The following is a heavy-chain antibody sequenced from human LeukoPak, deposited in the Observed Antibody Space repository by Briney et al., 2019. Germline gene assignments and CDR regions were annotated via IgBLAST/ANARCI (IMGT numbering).Heavy chain of an antibody. J-gene: IGHJ4*02. Sequence: ASVKVSFTVSGYTLTELSMHWVRQAPGKGLEWMGGFDPEDGETIYAQKFQGRVTMTEDTSTDTAYMELSSLRSEDTAVYYCATVPYSRAAGGEYYFDYWGQGTLVTVSS. D-gene: IGHD6-13*01. CDR3: ATVPYSRAAGGEYYFDY. CDR2: FDPEDGET. V-gene: IGHV1-24*01. CDR1: GYTLTELS.